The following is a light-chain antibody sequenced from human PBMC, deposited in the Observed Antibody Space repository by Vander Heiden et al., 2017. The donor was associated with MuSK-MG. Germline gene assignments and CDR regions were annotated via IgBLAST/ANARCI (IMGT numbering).Light chain of an antibody. CDR1: SSNIGSNT. CDR2: SNN. J-gene: IGLJ3*02. V-gene: IGLV1-44*01. Sequence: HSVLTQPPSASGTPGQRVTISCSGSSSNIGSNTVNWYQQLPGTAPKLLIYSNNQRPSGVPDRFSGSKSGTSASLAISGLQSEDEADDYCAAWDDSMNGGVFGGGTKLTVL. CDR3: AAWDDSMNGGV.